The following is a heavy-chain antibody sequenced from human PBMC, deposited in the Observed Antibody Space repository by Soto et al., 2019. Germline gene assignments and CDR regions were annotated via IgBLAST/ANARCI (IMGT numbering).Heavy chain of an antibody. CDR3: ARQPRMGLPGVFYYYMDV. CDR2: IYYIGST. CDR1: GGSISSSSYY. V-gene: IGHV4-39*01. J-gene: IGHJ6*03. Sequence: PSETLSLTCTVSGGSISSSSYYWGWIRQPPGKGLEWIGSIYYIGSTYYNLSLKSRVTISVDTSKNQFSLKLSSVTAADTAVYYCARQPRMGLPGVFYYYMDVWGKGTTVTVSS. D-gene: IGHD2-2*01.